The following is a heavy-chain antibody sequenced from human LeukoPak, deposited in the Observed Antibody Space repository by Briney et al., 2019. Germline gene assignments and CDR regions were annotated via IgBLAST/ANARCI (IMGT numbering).Heavy chain of an antibody. CDR1: GGSISSYY. CDR2: IYYSGST. Sequence: SETLPLTCTVSGGSISSYYWSWIRQPPGKGLEWIGYIYYSGSTNYNPSLKSRVTISVDTSKNQFSLKLSSVTAADTAVYYCARGDCSSTSCYDYWGQGTLVTVSS. D-gene: IGHD2-2*01. J-gene: IGHJ4*02. V-gene: IGHV4-59*01. CDR3: ARGDCSSTSCYDY.